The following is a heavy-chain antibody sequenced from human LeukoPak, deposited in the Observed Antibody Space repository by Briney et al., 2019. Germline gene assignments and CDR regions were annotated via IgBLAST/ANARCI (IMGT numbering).Heavy chain of an antibody. V-gene: IGHV1-2*02. D-gene: IGHD6-13*01. CDR2: INPNSGGT. Sequence: ASVKVSCKASGYTFTSYGISWVRQAPGQGLEWMGWINPNSGGTNYAQKFQGRVTVTRDTSIRTAYMELSRLRSDDTAIYYCARDKVAAAGLQADDYYYYYMDVWGKGTTVTVSS. J-gene: IGHJ6*03. CDR1: GYTFTSYG. CDR3: ARDKVAAAGLQADDYYYYYMDV.